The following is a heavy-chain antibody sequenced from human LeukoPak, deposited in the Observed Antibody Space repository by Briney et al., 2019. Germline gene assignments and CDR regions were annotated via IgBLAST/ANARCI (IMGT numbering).Heavy chain of an antibody. CDR3: ARGTLHYDFWSGYHYYYYGMDV. CDR2: IIPIFGTA. J-gene: IGHJ6*02. V-gene: IGHV1-69*13. CDR1: GGTFSSYA. D-gene: IGHD3-3*01. Sequence: GASVKVSCKASGGTFSSYAISWVRQAPGQGLEWMGGIIPIFGTANYAQKFQGSVTITADESTSTAYMELSSLRSEDTAVYYCARGTLHYDFWSGYHYYYYGMDVWGQGTTVTVSS.